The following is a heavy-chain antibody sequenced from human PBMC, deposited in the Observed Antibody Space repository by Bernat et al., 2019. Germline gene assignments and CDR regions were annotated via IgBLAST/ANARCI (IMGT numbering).Heavy chain of an antibody. CDR1: GFTFSSYG. J-gene: IGHJ4*02. D-gene: IGHD1-26*01. Sequence: QVQLVESGGGVVQPGRSLRLSCAASGFTFSSYGMHWVRQAPGKGLEWVAVIWYDGSNKYYADSVKGRFTISRDNSKNTLYLQMNSLRAEDSAVYYCARDQGGSYYRDVDYWGQGTLVTVSS. V-gene: IGHV3-33*01. CDR2: IWYDGSNK. CDR3: ARDQGGSYYRDVDY.